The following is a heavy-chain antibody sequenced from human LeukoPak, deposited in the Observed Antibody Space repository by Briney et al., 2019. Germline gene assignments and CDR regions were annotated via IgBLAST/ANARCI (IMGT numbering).Heavy chain of an antibody. Sequence: GGSLRLSCAASGFTFSSYAMSWVRQAPGKGLEWVSTISTGGGTTYYADSVKGRFTISRDSSKITLYLQMNSLRAEDTAVYYCAKVRASSGYFDYWGQGTLVTVSS. CDR3: AKVRASSGYFDY. CDR1: GFTFSSYA. CDR2: ISTGGGTT. D-gene: IGHD3-22*01. J-gene: IGHJ4*02. V-gene: IGHV3-23*01.